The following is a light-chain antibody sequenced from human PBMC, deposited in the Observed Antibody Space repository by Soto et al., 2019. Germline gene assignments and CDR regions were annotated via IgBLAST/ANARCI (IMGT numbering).Light chain of an antibody. CDR2: DAS. Sequence: PGVRATLSCGASQSVSNSYLAWYQQKPGLAPRLLIYDASSRATGIPDRFSGSGSGTDFTLTISRLEPEDFAVYYCQQYGSSPPYTFGQRTKLEIK. J-gene: IGKJ2*01. CDR3: QQYGSSPPYT. V-gene: IGKV3D-20*01. CDR1: QSVSNSY.